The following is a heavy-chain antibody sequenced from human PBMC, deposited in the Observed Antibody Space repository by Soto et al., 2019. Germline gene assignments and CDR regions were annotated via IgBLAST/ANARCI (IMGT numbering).Heavy chain of an antibody. CDR3: RGDLDSGGNSEASDA. J-gene: IGHJ3*01. CDR1: GFSFTTYW. Sequence: QLVQSGAAVKEPGESLKIACKGSGFSFTTYWIAWVRQMPGKGLEWMGIIYPGDSKTTYSPSFQGQVTISADKSMSTADWQWSSLKASETAMYYGRGDLDSGGNSEASDAGGQGTMVTVSS. CDR2: IYPGDSKT. V-gene: IGHV5-51*03. D-gene: IGHD2-21*02.